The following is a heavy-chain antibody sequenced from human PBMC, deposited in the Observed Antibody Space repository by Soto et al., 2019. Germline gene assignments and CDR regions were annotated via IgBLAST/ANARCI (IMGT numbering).Heavy chain of an antibody. D-gene: IGHD3-3*01. V-gene: IGHV4-34*01. Sequence: SETLSLTCAVYGGSFSGYYLSWIRQPPGKGLEWIVEINHSGSTNYNPSLKSRVTISVDASKNQFSLKLSSVTAADTAVYYCARGGGSTYYDFWSGPYSYYYYGMDVWGQGTTVTVSS. CDR3: ARGGGSTYYDFWSGPYSYYYYGMDV. CDR2: INHSGST. J-gene: IGHJ6*02. CDR1: GGSFSGYY.